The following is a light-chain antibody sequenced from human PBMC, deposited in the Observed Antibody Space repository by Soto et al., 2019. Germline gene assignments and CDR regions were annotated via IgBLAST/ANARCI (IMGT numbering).Light chain of an antibody. CDR2: DVS. CDR1: SSDVGGYDY. Sequence: QSVLTQPASVSGSPGQSITISCTGTSSDVGGYDYVSWYQQHPGKVPKLMIYDVSSRPSGVSNRFSGSKSGNTASLTISGLQAEDVADYYCSSYASSSTLVFGGGTKLTVL. J-gene: IGLJ2*01. CDR3: SSYASSSTLV. V-gene: IGLV2-14*01.